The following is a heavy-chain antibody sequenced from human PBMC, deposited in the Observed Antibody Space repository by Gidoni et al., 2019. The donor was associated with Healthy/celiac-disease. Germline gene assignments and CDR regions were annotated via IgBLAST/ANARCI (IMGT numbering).Heavy chain of an antibody. CDR2: IDPSDSYT. D-gene: IGHD3-10*01. CDR1: GYSFTSYW. CDR3: ARHLRGVILMRGMDV. V-gene: IGHV5-10-1*03. J-gene: IGHJ6*02. Sequence: EVQLVQSGAEVNKPGESLRISCKGSGYSFTSYWISWVRQMPGKGLEWMGRIDPSDSYTNYSPSFQGHVTISADKSISTAYLQWSSLKASDTAMYYCARHLRGVILMRGMDVWGQGTTVTVSS.